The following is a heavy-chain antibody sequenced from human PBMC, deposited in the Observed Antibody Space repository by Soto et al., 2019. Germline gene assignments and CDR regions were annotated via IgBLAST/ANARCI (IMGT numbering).Heavy chain of an antibody. V-gene: IGHV4-59*08. CDR3: ARQGPVGYYYYYMDV. J-gene: IGHJ6*03. D-gene: IGHD1-26*01. CDR1: GGSITNNY. CDR2: VYSSGST. Sequence: SETLSLTCTVSGGSITNNYWSWIRQFPGKGLEWIGYVYSSGSTKHNPSLKSRVTISVDTSKNQFSLKLSSVTAADTAVYYCARQGPVGYYYYYMDVWGKGTTVTVSS.